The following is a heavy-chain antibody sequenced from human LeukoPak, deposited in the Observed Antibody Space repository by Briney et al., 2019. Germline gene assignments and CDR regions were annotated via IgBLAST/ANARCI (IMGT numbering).Heavy chain of an antibody. CDR3: ATASYDSSGYSTGGAFDI. CDR2: FDPEDGET. J-gene: IGHJ3*02. V-gene: IGHV1-24*01. Sequence: ASVKVSCKVSGYTLTELSMHWVRQAPGKGLEWMGGFDPEDGETIYAQKFQGRVTMTEDTSTDTAYMELSSLRSEDTAVYCCATASYDSSGYSTGGAFDIWGQGTMVTVSS. CDR1: GYTLTELS. D-gene: IGHD3-22*01.